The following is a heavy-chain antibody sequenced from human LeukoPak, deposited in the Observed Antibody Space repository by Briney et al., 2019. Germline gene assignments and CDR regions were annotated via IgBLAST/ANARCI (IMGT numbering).Heavy chain of an antibody. Sequence: GETLRLSCAASGFTFSSHGMNWVRQAPGKGLEWVSGITGSGGNKYYADSVKGRFTISRDNSKNTLYLQMNSLRAEDTAVYYCAKDDNYIRFLSWGQGTLVTVSS. CDR2: ITGSGGNK. CDR1: GFTFSSHG. CDR3: AKDDNYIRFLS. V-gene: IGHV3-23*01. D-gene: IGHD3-16*01. J-gene: IGHJ5*02.